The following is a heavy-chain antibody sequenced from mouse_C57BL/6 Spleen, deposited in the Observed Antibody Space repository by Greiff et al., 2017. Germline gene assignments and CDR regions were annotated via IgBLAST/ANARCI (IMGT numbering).Heavy chain of an antibody. CDR2: IDPGDGDT. Sequence: VQLQQPGPELVKPGASVKISCKASGYAFSSSWMNWVKQRPGQGLEWIGRIDPGDGDTNYNGKFKGKATLTADKSSSTAYMQLSSLTSEDSAVYFCARIDYGSSFDYWGQGTTLTVSS. J-gene: IGHJ2*01. V-gene: IGHV1-82*01. CDR1: GYAFSSSW. CDR3: ARIDYGSSFDY. D-gene: IGHD1-1*01.